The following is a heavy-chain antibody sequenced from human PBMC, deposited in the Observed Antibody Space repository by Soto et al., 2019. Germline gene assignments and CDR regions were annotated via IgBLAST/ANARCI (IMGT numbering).Heavy chain of an antibody. D-gene: IGHD6-13*01. CDR1: GGSFSPNY. V-gene: IGHV4-34*01. CDR2: INHSGST. Sequence: PSETLSLTCTVSGGSFSPNYWSWIRQPPGKGLEWIGEINHSGSTNYNPSLKSRVTISVDTSKNQFSLKLSSVTAADTAVYYCARAAAGTFYYYYYGMDVWGQGTTVTVSS. J-gene: IGHJ6*02. CDR3: ARAAAGTFYYYYYGMDV.